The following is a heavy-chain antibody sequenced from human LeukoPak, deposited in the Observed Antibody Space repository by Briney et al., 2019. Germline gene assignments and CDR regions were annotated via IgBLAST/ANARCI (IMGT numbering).Heavy chain of an antibody. CDR1: GFTFSDHS. J-gene: IGHJ4*02. Sequence: GGSLRLSCAASGFTFSDHSMDWVRQAPGKGLEWISYIGGRGDGISYADSVKGRFTVSRDNAKNSLFLQMNRLRGEDTAIYFCAREIPGRIAADCWGQGTLVTVSS. CDR3: AREIPGRIAADC. D-gene: IGHD2-15*01. V-gene: IGHV3-48*01. CDR2: IGGRGDGI.